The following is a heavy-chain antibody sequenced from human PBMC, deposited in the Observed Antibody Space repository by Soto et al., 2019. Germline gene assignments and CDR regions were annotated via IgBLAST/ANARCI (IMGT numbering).Heavy chain of an antibody. D-gene: IGHD2-2*01. V-gene: IGHV1-58*01. CDR3: AADRYCSSTSCPNWFDP. CDR2: IVVGSGNT. J-gene: IGHJ5*02. Sequence: ASLKVSCKASGFTFTSSAVQWVRQARGQRLEWIGWIVVGSGNTNYAQKFQERVTITRDMSTSTAYMELSSLRSEDTAVYYCAADRYCSSTSCPNWFDPWGQGTLVTVSS. CDR1: GFTFTSSA.